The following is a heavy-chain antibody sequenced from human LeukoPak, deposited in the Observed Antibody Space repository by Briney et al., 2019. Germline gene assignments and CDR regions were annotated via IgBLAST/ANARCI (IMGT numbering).Heavy chain of an antibody. Sequence: GVSLRLSCAASGFTVSFNYMNWVRQAPGKGLEWVSVVSSGGDTYYADSMRGRFVISRSHSKNTLYLQMNGLRAEDTAVYYCTRGVWDWGQGTLVTVSS. J-gene: IGHJ4*02. V-gene: IGHV3-53*01. CDR1: GFTVSFNY. D-gene: IGHD1-26*01. CDR3: TRGVWD. CDR2: VSSGGDT.